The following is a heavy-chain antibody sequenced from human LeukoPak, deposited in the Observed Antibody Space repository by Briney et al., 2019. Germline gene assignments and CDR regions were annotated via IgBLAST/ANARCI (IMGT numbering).Heavy chain of an antibody. CDR2: ISSTGSYI. J-gene: IGHJ4*02. CDR1: GFTFSNCY. CDR3: ARDIYPYCSGGSCYGYFDY. V-gene: IGHV3-11*04. D-gene: IGHD2-15*01. Sequence: PGGSLRLSCAASGFTFSNCYMSWIRQAPGKGLEWVSYISSTGSYIYYADSVKGRFTISRDNSKNTLYLQMNSLRAEDTAVYYCARDIYPYCSGGSCYGYFDYWGQGTLVTVSS.